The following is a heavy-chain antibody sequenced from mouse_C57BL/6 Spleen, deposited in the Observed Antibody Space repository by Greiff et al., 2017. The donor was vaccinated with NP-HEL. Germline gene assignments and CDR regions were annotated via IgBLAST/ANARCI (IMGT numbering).Heavy chain of an antibody. D-gene: IGHD4-1*01. Sequence: DVHLVESEGGLVQPGSSMKLSCTASGFTFSDYYMAWVRQVPEKGLEWVANINYDGSSTYYLDSLKSRFIISRDNAKNILYLQMSSLKSEDTATYYCARPNWDDWYFDVGGTGTTVTVSS. CDR2: INYDGSST. V-gene: IGHV5-16*01. CDR3: ARPNWDDWYFDV. CDR1: GFTFSDYY. J-gene: IGHJ1*03.